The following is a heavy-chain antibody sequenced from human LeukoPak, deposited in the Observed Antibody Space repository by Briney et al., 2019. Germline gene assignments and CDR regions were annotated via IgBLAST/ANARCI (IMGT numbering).Heavy chain of an antibody. CDR3: ARVRGIQAGLDI. V-gene: IGHV3-7*01. CDR1: GFSFSTYW. Sequence: GGSLRLSCAASGFSFSTYWMNWVRQAPGKGLKWVANIKQDGSEKYYVDSVKGRFTISRDNAKNSLYLQMNSLRAEDTAVYYCARVRGIQAGLDIWGQGTMVTVSS. J-gene: IGHJ3*02. D-gene: IGHD1-14*01. CDR2: IKQDGSEK.